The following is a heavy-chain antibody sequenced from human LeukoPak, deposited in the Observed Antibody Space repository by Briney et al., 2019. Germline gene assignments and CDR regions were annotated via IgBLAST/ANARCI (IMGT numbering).Heavy chain of an antibody. D-gene: IGHD1-26*01. Sequence: PGGSLRLSCAASGFTFSSYGMHWVRQAPGKGLEWVAYIQYDGSNEQYAHSVKGRFRISRDSSKNILYLQMNSLRAEDTAVYYCTRGDLVGVTGRAYQHWGQGTLATVSS. CDR3: TRGDLVGVTGRAYQH. V-gene: IGHV3-30*02. CDR2: IQYDGSNE. J-gene: IGHJ1*01. CDR1: GFTFSSYG.